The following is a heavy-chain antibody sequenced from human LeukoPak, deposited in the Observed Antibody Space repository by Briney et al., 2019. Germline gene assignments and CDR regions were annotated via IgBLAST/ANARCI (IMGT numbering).Heavy chain of an antibody. J-gene: IGHJ4*02. Sequence: PGGSLRLSCAVSGFTFSSYWMHWVRRAPGKGLVWVSRINNDGSTTSYADSVKGRFTISRDNAKNTLYLQMNSLGVEDTAVYYCARTRFGDWGQGTLVTVSS. CDR1: GFTFSSYW. D-gene: IGHD3-16*01. V-gene: IGHV3-74*01. CDR3: ARTRFGD. CDR2: INNDGSTT.